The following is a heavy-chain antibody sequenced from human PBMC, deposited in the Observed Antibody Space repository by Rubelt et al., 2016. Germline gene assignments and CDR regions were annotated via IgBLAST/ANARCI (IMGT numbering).Heavy chain of an antibody. CDR3: ARPRPGYYYGMDV. V-gene: IGHV1-69*09. D-gene: IGHD6-6*01. CDR2: IIPILGIA. Sequence: QVQLVQSGAEVKKPGSSVMVSCKASGGTFRSYAISWVRQAPGQGLEWMGGIIPILGIANYAQKFQGRGTITADTSTSTAYMELGSLRSEDPAGYYGARPRPGYYYGMDVWGQGTTVTVSS. CDR1: GGTFRSYA. J-gene: IGHJ6*02.